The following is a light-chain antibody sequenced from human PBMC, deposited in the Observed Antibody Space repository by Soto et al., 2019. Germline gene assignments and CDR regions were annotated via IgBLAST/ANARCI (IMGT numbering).Light chain of an antibody. CDR2: SAS. CDR1: QSVGSR. Sequence: EIVMTQSPATLAVSTGEIATLSCRASQSVGSRVAWFQQKPGHAPRLLIYSASTKATGIPARFSGSGSGTEFTLNISSLQSEDFAVYYCQQYHNWPPYTFGQGTKLEIK. CDR3: QQYHNWPPYT. J-gene: IGKJ2*01. V-gene: IGKV3-15*01.